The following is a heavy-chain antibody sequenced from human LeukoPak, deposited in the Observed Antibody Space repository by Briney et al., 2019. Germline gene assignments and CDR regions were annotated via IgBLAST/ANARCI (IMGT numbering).Heavy chain of an antibody. CDR3: AHGAMYQLDY. J-gene: IGHJ4*02. V-gene: IGHV3-23*01. CDR1: GFTFSNYA. D-gene: IGHD2-2*01. Sequence: GGSLRLSCAASGFTFSNYAMNWVRQAPGKGLEWVSDITGSGGRTNYADSVKGRFTISGDNSKNTLFLQMNSLRAEDTAVYYCAHGAMYQLDYWGQGTLVTVSS. CDR2: ITGSGGRT.